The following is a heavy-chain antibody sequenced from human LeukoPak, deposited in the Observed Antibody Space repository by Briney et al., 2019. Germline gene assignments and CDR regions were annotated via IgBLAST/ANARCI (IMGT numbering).Heavy chain of an antibody. Sequence: PSETLSLTCAVYGGSLSDYYWGWIRQPPGKGLEWIGEINHSGSTNYNPSPKSRVTISVDTSKNQFSLKLSSVTAADTAVYYCARWRSNYYDTSGRRFDPWGKGTLVTVSS. V-gene: IGHV4-34*01. J-gene: IGHJ5*02. D-gene: IGHD3-22*01. CDR1: GGSLSDYY. CDR3: ARWRSNYYDTSGRRFDP. CDR2: INHSGST.